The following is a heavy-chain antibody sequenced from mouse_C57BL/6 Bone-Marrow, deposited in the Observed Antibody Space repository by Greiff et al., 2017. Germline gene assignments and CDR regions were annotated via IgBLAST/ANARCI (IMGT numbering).Heavy chain of an antibody. CDR3: TRISTVVAGDY. J-gene: IGHJ2*01. V-gene: IGHV1-5*01. Sequence: VQLQQSGTVLARPGASVKMSCKTSGYTFTSYCMHWVNQRPGQGLEWIGAIYPGHSDTSYNQKFKGKATLTAVPSASTAYMALSRLTNEDAAVYYCTRISTVVAGDYWGQGTTLTVSS. D-gene: IGHD1-1*01. CDR1: GYTFTSYC. CDR2: IYPGHSDT.